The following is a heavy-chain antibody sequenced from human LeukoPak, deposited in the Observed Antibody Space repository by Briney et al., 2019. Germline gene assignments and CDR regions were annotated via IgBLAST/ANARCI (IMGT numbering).Heavy chain of an antibody. CDR2: IWYDGSNK. Sequence: PGGSLRLSCAASGFTFSSYGMHWVRQAPGKGLERVAVIWYDGSNKYYADSVKGRFTISRDNSKNTLYLQMNSLRAEDTAVYYCGREGRVVPAAMRNYYYGMDVWGKGTTATVPS. V-gene: IGHV3-33*01. CDR3: GREGRVVPAAMRNYYYGMDV. J-gene: IGHJ6*04. D-gene: IGHD2-2*01. CDR1: GFTFSSYG.